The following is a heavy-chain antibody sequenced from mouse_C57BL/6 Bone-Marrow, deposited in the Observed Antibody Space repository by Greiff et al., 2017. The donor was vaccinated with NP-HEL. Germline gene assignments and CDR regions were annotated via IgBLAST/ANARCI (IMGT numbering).Heavy chain of an antibody. D-gene: IGHD1-1*01. V-gene: IGHV5-15*01. CDR2: ISNLAYSI. CDR3: ARYYYGLFDY. CDR1: GFTFSDYG. Sequence: DVKLQESGGGLVQPGGSLKLSCAASGFTFSDYGMAWVRQAPRKGPEWVAFISNLAYSIYYADTVTGRFTISRENAKNTLYLEMSSLRSEDTAMYYCARYYYGLFDYWGQGTTLTVSS. J-gene: IGHJ2*01.